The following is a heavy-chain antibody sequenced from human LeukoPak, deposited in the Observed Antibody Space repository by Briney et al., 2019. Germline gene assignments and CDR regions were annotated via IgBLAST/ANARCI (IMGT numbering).Heavy chain of an antibody. CDR3: ASASSHRIAAGGDY. Sequence: EGSLRLSCAASGFTFSNYWMHWVRQAPGKGLVWVSRINSDGSSRNYADSVKGRFTISRDNAKNTLYLQMNSLRAEDTAVYYCASASSHRIAAGGDYWGQGALVTVCS. J-gene: IGHJ4*02. V-gene: IGHV3-74*01. CDR1: GFTFSNYW. CDR2: INSDGSSR. D-gene: IGHD6-13*01.